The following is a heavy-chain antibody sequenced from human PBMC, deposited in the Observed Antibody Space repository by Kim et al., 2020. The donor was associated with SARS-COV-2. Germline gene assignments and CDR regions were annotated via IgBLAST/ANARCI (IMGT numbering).Heavy chain of an antibody. Sequence: SETLSLTCTVSGGSVSSGSYYWSWIRQPPGKGLEWIGYIYYSGSTNYNPSLKSRVTISVDTSKNQFSLKLSSVTAADTAVYYCASSSRRVNRIDYWGQGTLVTVSS. V-gene: IGHV4-61*01. CDR1: GGSVSSGSYY. CDR2: IYYSGST. D-gene: IGHD4-4*01. J-gene: IGHJ4*02. CDR3: ASSSRRVNRIDY.